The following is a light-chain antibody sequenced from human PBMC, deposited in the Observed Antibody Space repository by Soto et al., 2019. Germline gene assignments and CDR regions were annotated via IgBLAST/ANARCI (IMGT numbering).Light chain of an antibody. J-gene: IGLJ2*01. CDR3: SSFVGTSILVV. CDR2: DVT. Sequence: QSFLTQPASVSGSPGQSITISCTGTSSDVGRFNYVSWYQQHPGNPPKLIIFDVTRRPSGVSNRFSGSKSGNAASLTISGLQAEDEANYYCSSFVGTSILVVFGGGTKLTVL. CDR1: SSDVGRFNY. V-gene: IGLV2-14*01.